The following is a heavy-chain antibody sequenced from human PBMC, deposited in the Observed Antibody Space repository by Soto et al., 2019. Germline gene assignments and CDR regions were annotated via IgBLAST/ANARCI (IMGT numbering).Heavy chain of an antibody. CDR2: ITGTGGNT. V-gene: IGHV3-23*01. CDR3: ARIRGYWYGLDV. Sequence: GSLRLSCAASGFPLSTYGMTWVRQAPGKGLEWVSAITGTGGNTYYVDSVKGRFTSSRDNSKNMLYLQVNSLRVEDTAVYYCARIRGYWYGLDVWGQGTTVTVSS. CDR1: GFPLSTYG. J-gene: IGHJ6*02.